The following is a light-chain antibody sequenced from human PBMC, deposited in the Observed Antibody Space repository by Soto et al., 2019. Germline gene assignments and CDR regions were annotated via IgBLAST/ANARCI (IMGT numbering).Light chain of an antibody. J-gene: IGLJ2*01. CDR1: SSDVGGYNY. Sequence: QSALTQPPSASGSPGQSFTISCTGTSSDVGGYNYVSWYQQHPGKAPKLMIYEVNKRPSGIPDRFSGSKSGNTASLTVSGLQTDDEADYYCSSYAGTRNLLFGGGTQLTVL. V-gene: IGLV2-8*01. CDR3: SSYAGTRNLL. CDR2: EVN.